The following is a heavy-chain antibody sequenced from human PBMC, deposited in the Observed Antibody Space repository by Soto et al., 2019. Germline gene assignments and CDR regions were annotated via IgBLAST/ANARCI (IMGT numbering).Heavy chain of an antibody. Sequence: QVQLVQSGAEVKKPGSSVKVSCKASGGTFHSSYGISWVRQAPGQGLEWMGGIVPIFGTPKYAQKFQGRVSITADASTTTVSLELSSLKSDDTGVYYCARAWVGVDYGTDPFDVWGQGTVVTVSS. V-gene: IGHV1-69*12. CDR3: ARAWVGVDYGTDPFDV. J-gene: IGHJ3*01. D-gene: IGHD3-10*01. CDR2: IVPIFGTP. CDR1: GGTFHSSYG.